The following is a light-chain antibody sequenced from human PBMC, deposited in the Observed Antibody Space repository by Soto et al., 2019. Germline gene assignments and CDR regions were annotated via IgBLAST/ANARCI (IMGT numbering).Light chain of an antibody. Sequence: QAVVTQPPSASGTPGQRVTISCSGSTSNIGTYSVNWYQQLPGAAPKLLIYNNNQRPSGVPDRFSGSRSGTSGSLAISGLQSEDEADYYCSAWDDSLNGPGVLFGGGTKVTVL. J-gene: IGLJ2*01. CDR1: TSNIGTYS. CDR2: NNN. V-gene: IGLV1-44*01. CDR3: SAWDDSLNGPGVL.